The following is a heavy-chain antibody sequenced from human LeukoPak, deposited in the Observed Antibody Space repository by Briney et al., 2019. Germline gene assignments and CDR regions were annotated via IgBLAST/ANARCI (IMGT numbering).Heavy chain of an antibody. J-gene: IGHJ5*02. V-gene: IGHV3-21*01. CDR3: ARDRSNVAATDGWFDP. Sequence: GGSLRLSCAASGFTFSSYSMNWVRQAPGKGLEWVSSISCSSSYIYYTDSVKGRFTISRDNAKNSLYLQMNSLRAEDTAVYYCARDRSNVAATDGWFDPWGQGTLVTVSS. CDR2: ISCSSSYI. CDR1: GFTFSSYS. D-gene: IGHD6-13*01.